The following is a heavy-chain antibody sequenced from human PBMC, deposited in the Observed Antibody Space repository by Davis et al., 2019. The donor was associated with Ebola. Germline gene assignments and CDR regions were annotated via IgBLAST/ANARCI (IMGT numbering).Heavy chain of an antibody. CDR1: GGTFSSYA. Sequence: SVKVSCKASGGTFSSYAISWVRQAPGQGLEWMGGIIPIFGTANYAQKFQGRVTITADESTSTAYMELSSLRSEDTAVYYCARDAHGGGSYLDYWGQGTLVTVSS. CDR2: IIPIFGTA. J-gene: IGHJ4*02. V-gene: IGHV1-69*13. D-gene: IGHD3-16*01. CDR3: ARDAHGGGSYLDY.